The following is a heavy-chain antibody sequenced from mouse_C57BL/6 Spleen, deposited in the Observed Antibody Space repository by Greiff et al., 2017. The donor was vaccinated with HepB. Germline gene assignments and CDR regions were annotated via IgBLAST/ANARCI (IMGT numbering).Heavy chain of an antibody. D-gene: IGHD1-1*01. Sequence: EVKLMESGPELVKPGASVKISCKASGYSFTDYNMNWVKQSNGKSLEWIGVINPNYGTTSYNQKFKGKATLTVDQSSSTAYMQLNSLTSEDSAVYYCARPGIYYGSFYAMDYWGQGTSVTVSS. CDR3: ARPGIYYGSFYAMDY. V-gene: IGHV1-39*01. CDR2: INPNYGTT. CDR1: GYSFTDYN. J-gene: IGHJ4*01.